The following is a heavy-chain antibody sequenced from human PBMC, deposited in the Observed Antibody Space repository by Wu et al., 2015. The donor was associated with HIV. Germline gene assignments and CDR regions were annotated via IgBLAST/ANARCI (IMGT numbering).Heavy chain of an antibody. J-gene: IGHJ5*02. D-gene: IGHD2-2*02. CDR3: ARGVGDIVVVPAAIPGWFDP. Sequence: GPSVKVSCKASGYTFTGYYMHWVRQAPGQGLEWMGWINPNSGGTNYAQKFQGRVTVTRDTSISTAYMELSRLRSDDTAVYYCARGVGDIVVVPAAIPGWFDPWGQGTLVTVSS. CDR2: INPNSGGT. CDR1: GYTFTGYY. V-gene: IGHV1-2*02.